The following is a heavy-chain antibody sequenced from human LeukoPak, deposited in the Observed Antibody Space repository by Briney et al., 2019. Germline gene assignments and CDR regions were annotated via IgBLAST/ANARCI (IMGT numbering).Heavy chain of an antibody. CDR3: ARDEGSSLDAFDI. Sequence: ATVKVSCKASGGTFSSYAISWVRQAPGQGLEWMGGIIPIFGTANYAQKFQGRVTITADKSTSTAYMELSSLRSEDTAVYYCARDEGSSLDAFDIWGQGTMVTVSS. CDR2: IIPIFGTA. CDR1: GGTFSSYA. D-gene: IGHD6-13*01. J-gene: IGHJ3*02. V-gene: IGHV1-69*06.